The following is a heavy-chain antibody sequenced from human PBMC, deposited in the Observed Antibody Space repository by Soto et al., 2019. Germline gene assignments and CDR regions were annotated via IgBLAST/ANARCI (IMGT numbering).Heavy chain of an antibody. V-gene: IGHV3-73*01. D-gene: IGHD1-1*01. CDR3: TRPRYGGNWNRANYYYYYGMDV. Sequence: GESLKISCAASGFTFSGSAMHWVRQASGKGLEWVGRIRSKANSYATAYAASVKGRFTISRDDSKNTAYLQMNSLKTEDTAVYYCTRPRYGGNWNRANYYYYYGMDVWGQGTTVTVSS. CDR1: GFTFSGSA. CDR2: IRSKANSYAT. J-gene: IGHJ6*02.